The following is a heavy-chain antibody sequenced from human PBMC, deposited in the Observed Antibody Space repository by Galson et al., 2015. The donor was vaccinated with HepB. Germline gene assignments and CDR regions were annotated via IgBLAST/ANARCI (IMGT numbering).Heavy chain of an antibody. Sequence: SLRLSCAASGFTFSSYWVHWVRQAPGKGLVWVSRVNGDGSNTSYTDSVKGRFTISRDDAKKTLYLQMNSLRGEDTAVYYCARGRGHYSRDAFDMWGQGTLVTVSS. CDR3: ARGRGHYSRDAFDM. CDR1: GFTFSSYW. D-gene: IGHD2-21*01. V-gene: IGHV3-74*01. CDR2: VNGDGSNT. J-gene: IGHJ3*02.